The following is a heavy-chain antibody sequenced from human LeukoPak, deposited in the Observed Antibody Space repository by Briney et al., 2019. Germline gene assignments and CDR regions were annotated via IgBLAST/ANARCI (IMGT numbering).Heavy chain of an antibody. Sequence: AGGSLRLSCAASGFTFSTYSMNWVRQAPGKGLEWVSSISSSSYIYYADSVKGRFTISRDNAKNSLYLQMNNLRAEDTAVYYCARELGEAFDVWGQGTMVTVSS. D-gene: IGHD3-10*01. CDR3: ARELGEAFDV. V-gene: IGHV3-21*01. J-gene: IGHJ3*01. CDR2: ISSSSYI. CDR1: GFTFSTYS.